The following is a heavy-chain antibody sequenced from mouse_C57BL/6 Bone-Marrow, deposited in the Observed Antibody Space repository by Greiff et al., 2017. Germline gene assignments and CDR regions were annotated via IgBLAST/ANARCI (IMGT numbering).Heavy chain of an antibody. J-gene: IGHJ3*01. CDR2: IRNKANNHAT. CDR3: TRPRAPYYYGPWFAY. V-gene: IGHV6-6*01. D-gene: IGHD1-1*01. CDR1: GFTFSDAW. Sequence: EVKLVESGGGLVQPGGSMKLSCAASGFTFSDAWMDWVRQSPEKGLEWVAEIRNKANNHATYYAESVKGRFTISRDDSKSSVYLQMNSLRAEDTGIYYCTRPRAPYYYGPWFAYWGQGTLVTVSA.